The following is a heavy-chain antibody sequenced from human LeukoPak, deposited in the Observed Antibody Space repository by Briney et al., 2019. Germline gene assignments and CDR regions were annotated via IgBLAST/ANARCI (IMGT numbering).Heavy chain of an antibody. V-gene: IGHV1-69*13. CDR3: AGAQSGFDWPYYYYGMDV. CDR1: GGTFSSYA. CDR2: IIPIFGTA. J-gene: IGHJ6*04. D-gene: IGHD3-9*01. Sequence: SVKVSCKASGGTFSSYAISWVRQAPGQGLEWMGGIIPIFGTANYAQKFQGRVTITADESTSTAYMELSSLRSEDTAVYYCAGAQSGFDWPYYYYGMDVWGKGTTVTVSS.